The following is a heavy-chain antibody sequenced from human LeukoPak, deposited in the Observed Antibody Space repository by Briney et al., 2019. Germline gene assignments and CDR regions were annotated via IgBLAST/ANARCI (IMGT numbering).Heavy chain of an antibody. CDR1: GGTFSSYA. J-gene: IGHJ6*02. CDR2: IIPILGIA. V-gene: IGHV1-69*04. CDR3: ARAYCSSTSCPREIYYYYYGMDV. D-gene: IGHD2-2*01. Sequence: GASVKVSCKASGGTFSSYAISWVRQAPGQGLEWMGRIIPILGIANYAQKFQGRVTTTADKSTSTAYMELSSLRSEDTAVYYCARAYCSSTSCPREIYYYYYGMDVWGQGTTVTVSS.